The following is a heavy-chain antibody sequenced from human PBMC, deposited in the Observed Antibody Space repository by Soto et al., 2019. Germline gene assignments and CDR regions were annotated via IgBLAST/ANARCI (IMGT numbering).Heavy chain of an antibody. V-gene: IGHV3-21*01. CDR1: GFTFSSYA. J-gene: IGHJ6*02. D-gene: IGHD2-2*02. Sequence: PGGSLRLSCAASGFTFSSYAMSWVRQAPGKGLEWVSAISSRSDIYYADSVKGRFTISRDNAKNSVSLQMNSLRAEDTAVYYCAREYTAWPLAYGLDVLGQGTTVTGSS. CDR3: AREYTAWPLAYGLDV. CDR2: ISSRSDI.